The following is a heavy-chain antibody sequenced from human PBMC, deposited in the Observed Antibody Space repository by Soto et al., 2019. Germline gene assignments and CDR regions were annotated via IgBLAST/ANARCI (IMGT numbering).Heavy chain of an antibody. J-gene: IGHJ6*02. D-gene: IGHD3-3*01. CDR1: GGSISSYY. Sequence: ASETLSLTCTVSGGSISSYYWSWVRQPPGKGLEWIGYIYYSGSTNYNPSLKSRVTISVDTSKNQFSLKLSSVTAADTAVYYCARYYDFWSGYYPHYYYGMDVWGQGTTVTVSS. CDR3: ARYYDFWSGYYPHYYYGMDV. V-gene: IGHV4-59*01. CDR2: IYYSGST.